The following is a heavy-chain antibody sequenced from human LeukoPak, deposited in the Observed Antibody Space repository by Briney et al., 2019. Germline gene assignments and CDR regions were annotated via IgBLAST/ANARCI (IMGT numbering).Heavy chain of an antibody. CDR2: ISRGGGTK. J-gene: IGHJ3*02. CDR3: AKGDLRLRTRVRI. V-gene: IGHV3-11*04. D-gene: IGHD4-17*01. Sequence: GGSLRLSCAASGFTFSDYNMRWIRQAPGKGLEWVSSISRGGGTKYYADSVKGRFTISRDNAKNSLFLQMNSLRAEDTAVYYCAKGDLRLRTRVRIWGQGTMVTVSS. CDR1: GFTFSDYN.